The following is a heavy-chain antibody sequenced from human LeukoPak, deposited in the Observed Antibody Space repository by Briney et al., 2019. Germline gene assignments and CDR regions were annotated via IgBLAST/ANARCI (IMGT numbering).Heavy chain of an antibody. Sequence: PGGSLRLSCAASGFTFSSYSMNWVRQAPGKGLEWVSYISSSSTIYCADSVKGRFTISRDSAKNSLYLQMNSLRAEDTAVYYCARSTVTSLEFDYWGQGTLVTVSS. V-gene: IGHV3-48*01. CDR2: ISSSSTI. CDR3: ARSTVTSLEFDY. D-gene: IGHD4-11*01. J-gene: IGHJ4*02. CDR1: GFTFSSYS.